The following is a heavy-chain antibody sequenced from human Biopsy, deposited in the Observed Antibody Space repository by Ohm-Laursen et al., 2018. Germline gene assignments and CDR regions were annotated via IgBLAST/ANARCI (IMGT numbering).Heavy chain of an antibody. CDR2: IWYDGSRQ. D-gene: IGHD6-25*01. J-gene: IGHJ6*02. CDR1: GFTFSSYG. Sequence: SLRLSCAASGFTFSSYGMHWVRQAPGKGLEWVAVIWYDGSRQYYADSVKGRFTISRDNSKNTLYLQMNSLGAEETAVYYCARDGAAGYGLDVWGQGTTVTVSS. CDR3: ARDGAAGYGLDV. V-gene: IGHV3-33*08.